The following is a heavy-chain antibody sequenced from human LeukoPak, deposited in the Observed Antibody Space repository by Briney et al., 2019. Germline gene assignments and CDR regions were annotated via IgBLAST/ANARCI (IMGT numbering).Heavy chain of an antibody. D-gene: IGHD3-10*01. CDR3: AKVAHYYYGSESYYFFEH. CDR1: GFTFTTYW. J-gene: IGHJ4*02. Sequence: GGSLRLSCAASGFTFTTYWMSWVRLPPGKGLEWEANIKQDGTEKYYVDSVKGRFTISRDNAKNSLYLQMNSLRVEDTAIYYCAKVAHYYYGSESYYFFEHWGQGTPVTASS. V-gene: IGHV3-7*01. CDR2: IKQDGTEK.